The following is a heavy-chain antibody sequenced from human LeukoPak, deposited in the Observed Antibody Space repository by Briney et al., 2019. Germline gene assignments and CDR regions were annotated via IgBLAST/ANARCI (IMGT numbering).Heavy chain of an antibody. J-gene: IGHJ3*02. CDR3: ARTDCSSTSCYAFDI. CDR1: DGSINSDTYY. Sequence: SETLSLTCSVSDGSINSDTYYWGWIRQPPGKGLEWIGSIYYSGSTYYNPSLKSRVTIFVDTSKNQFSLKLSSVTAADTAVYYCARTDCSSTSCYAFDIWGQGTMVTVSS. CDR2: IYYSGST. V-gene: IGHV4-39*01. D-gene: IGHD2-2*01.